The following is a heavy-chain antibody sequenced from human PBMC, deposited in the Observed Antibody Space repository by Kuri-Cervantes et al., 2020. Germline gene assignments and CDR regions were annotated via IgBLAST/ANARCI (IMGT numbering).Heavy chain of an antibody. CDR3: ANTIDGFKY. J-gene: IGHJ4*02. V-gene: IGHV3-23*01. CDR1: GFTFSSNA. Sequence: GGSLRLSCAASGFTFSSNAMTWVRQAPGKGLEWVSSISDSGDRTYYADSMKGRFTISRDNSKNTLYLQMNSLRAEDTAIYYCANTIDGFKYWGQGTLVTVSS. D-gene: IGHD5-24*01. CDR2: ISDSGDRT.